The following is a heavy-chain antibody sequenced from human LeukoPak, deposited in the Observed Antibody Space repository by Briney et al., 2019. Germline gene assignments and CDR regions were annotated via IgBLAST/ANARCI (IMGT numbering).Heavy chain of an antibody. CDR3: ARAVAGTHWFDP. J-gene: IGHJ5*02. V-gene: IGHV3-13*01. CDR1: GFTLSYYD. CDR2: IDIPGNT. Sequence: GGSLRLSCAASGFTLSYYDMHWVRHSTGKGLEWVSGIDIPGNTYYPDSVKGRFTMSRESAKNSLYLQMNSLRAGDTAVYYCARAVAGTHWFDPWGQGTLVIVSS. D-gene: IGHD6-19*01.